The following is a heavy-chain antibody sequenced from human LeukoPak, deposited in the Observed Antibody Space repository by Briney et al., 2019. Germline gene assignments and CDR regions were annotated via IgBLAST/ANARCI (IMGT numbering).Heavy chain of an antibody. CDR3: ARLSRITMLIDY. CDR1: GGSISSSSYC. CDR2: IYYSGST. Sequence: SETLSLTCTVSGGSISSSSYCWGWIRQPPGKGLEWIGSIYYSGSTYYNPSLKSRVTISVDTSKNQFSLKLSSVTAADTAVYYCARLSRITMLIDYWGQGTLVTVSS. J-gene: IGHJ4*02. V-gene: IGHV4-39*07. D-gene: IGHD3-10*02.